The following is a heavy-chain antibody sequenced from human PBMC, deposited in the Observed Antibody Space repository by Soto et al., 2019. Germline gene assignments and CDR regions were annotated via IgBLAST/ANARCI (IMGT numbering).Heavy chain of an antibody. CDR1: GGSFSSYY. Sequence: QVQLQQWGAGLLKPSETLSLTCAVYGGSFSSYYWSWIRQPAGKGLEWIGRIYTSGSTNYNPSLKSRVTMSVDTSKNQFSLKLSSVTAADTAVYYCARSRYCSGGSCYRGVLVFDYWGQGTLVTVSS. D-gene: IGHD2-15*01. V-gene: IGHV4-59*10. CDR2: IYTSGST. CDR3: ARSRYCSGGSCYRGVLVFDY. J-gene: IGHJ4*02.